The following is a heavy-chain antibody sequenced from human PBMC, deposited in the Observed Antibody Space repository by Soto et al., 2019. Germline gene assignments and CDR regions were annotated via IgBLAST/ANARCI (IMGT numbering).Heavy chain of an antibody. CDR2: IIPIFGTA. CDR3: ATLTTVATTFEGDY. Sequence: ASVKVSCKASGGTFSSYAISWVRQAPGQGLEWMGGIIPIFGTASYAQKFQGRVTITADESTSTAYMELSSLRSEDTAVYYCATLTTVATTFEGDYWGQGTLVTVSS. CDR1: GGTFSSYA. V-gene: IGHV1-69*13. J-gene: IGHJ4*02. D-gene: IGHD4-4*01.